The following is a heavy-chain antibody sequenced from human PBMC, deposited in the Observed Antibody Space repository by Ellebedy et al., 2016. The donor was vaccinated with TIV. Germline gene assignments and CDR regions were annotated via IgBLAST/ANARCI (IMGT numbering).Heavy chain of an antibody. D-gene: IGHD3-22*01. CDR3: ATDSNVTYRGRFDP. V-gene: IGHV4-4*02. J-gene: IGHJ5*02. CDR2: MYNTGNT. Sequence: SETLSLXXDVSGASVSSANWWSWVRQSPGKGLEWIGEMYNTGNTHYNPSLKSRVSISVDKSKNQFSLKMNSVTAADTAVYYCATDSNVTYRGRFDPWGQGTLVTVSS. CDR1: GASVSSANW.